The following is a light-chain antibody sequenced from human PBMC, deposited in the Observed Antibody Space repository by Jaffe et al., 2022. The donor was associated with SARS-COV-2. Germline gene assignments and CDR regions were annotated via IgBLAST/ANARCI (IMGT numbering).Light chain of an antibody. V-gene: IGKV3-20*01. CDR1: QSVYSAS. Sequence: EIVLTQSPGALSLSPGERATLSCRASQSVYSASLAWYQQKLGQPPRLLIYAASNRAAGVPDRFSGSGSGTEFTLTISRLEPEDFAVYYCLQYGSSTRTFGQGTRVEIK. CDR2: AAS. CDR3: LQYGSSTRT. J-gene: IGKJ1*01.